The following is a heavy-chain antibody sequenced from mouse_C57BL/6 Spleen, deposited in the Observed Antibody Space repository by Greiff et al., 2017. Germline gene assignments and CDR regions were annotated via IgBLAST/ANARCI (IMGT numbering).Heavy chain of an antibody. Sequence: EVQLQQSGPELVKPGASVKISCKASGYSFTGYYMNWVKQSPEKSLEWIGEINPSTGGTTYNQKFKAKATLTVDKSSSTAYMQLKSLTSEDSAVYYCARSETLFDYWGQGTTLTVSS. CDR1: GYSFTGYY. CDR3: ARSETLFDY. V-gene: IGHV1-42*01. CDR2: INPSTGGT. J-gene: IGHJ2*01.